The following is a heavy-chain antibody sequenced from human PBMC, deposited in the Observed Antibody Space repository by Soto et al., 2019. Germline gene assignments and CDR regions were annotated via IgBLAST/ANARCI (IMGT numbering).Heavy chain of an antibody. D-gene: IGHD5-12*01. CDR3: ARDPQVEMATIPYFDY. V-gene: IGHV1-18*01. Sequence: ASVKVSCTASGYTFTSYGISWVRQAPGQGLEWMGWISAYNGNTNYAQKLQGRVTMTTDTSTSTAYMELRSLRSDDTAVYYCARDPQVEMATIPYFDYWGQGTLVTVSS. CDR2: ISAYNGNT. J-gene: IGHJ4*02. CDR1: GYTFTSYG.